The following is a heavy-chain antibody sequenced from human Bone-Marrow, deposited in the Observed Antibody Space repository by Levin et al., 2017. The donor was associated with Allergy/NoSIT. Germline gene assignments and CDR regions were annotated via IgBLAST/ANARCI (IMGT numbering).Heavy chain of an antibody. D-gene: IGHD3-10*01. V-gene: IGHV3-30*04. J-gene: IGHJ6*02. Sequence: GESLKISCAASGFTFSSYAMHWVRQAPGKGLEWVAVMSFDGNLKYYADSVKGRFTISRDNTDNTLYLEMNSLRPEDTAVYFCARDRGVRGLTTQYFHALDVWGRGTTVTVSS. CDR3: ARDRGVRGLTTQYFHALDV. CDR2: MSFDGNLK. CDR1: GFTFSSYA.